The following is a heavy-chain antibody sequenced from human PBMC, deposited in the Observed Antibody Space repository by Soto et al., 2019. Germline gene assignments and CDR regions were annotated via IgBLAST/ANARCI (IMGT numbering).Heavy chain of an antibody. V-gene: IGHV1-69*13. CDR1: GGTFSSYA. J-gene: IGHJ6*02. Sequence: SVKVSSKASGGTFSSYAISWVRQAPGQRLEWMGGIIPIFGTANYAQKFQGRVTITADESMSTAYMELSSLRSEDTAVYYCAGPPELTRIYYYYGMDVWGQGTTVTVSS. D-gene: IGHD1-7*01. CDR2: IIPIFGTA. CDR3: AGPPELTRIYYYYGMDV.